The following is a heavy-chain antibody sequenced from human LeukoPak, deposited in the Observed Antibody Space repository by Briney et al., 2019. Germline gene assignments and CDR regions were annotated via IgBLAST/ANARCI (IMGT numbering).Heavy chain of an antibody. Sequence: SETLSLTCTVSGGSISRHYWSWIRQPPGKGLEWIGNIYYSGSTNYNPSLRSRVTTSVDTSKNQFSLKLSSVTAADTAVYYCARVSCSSTSCYAYDYWGQGTLVTVSS. CDR3: ARVSCSSTSCYAYDY. D-gene: IGHD2-2*01. CDR2: IYYSGST. J-gene: IGHJ4*02. CDR1: GGSISRHY. V-gene: IGHV4-59*11.